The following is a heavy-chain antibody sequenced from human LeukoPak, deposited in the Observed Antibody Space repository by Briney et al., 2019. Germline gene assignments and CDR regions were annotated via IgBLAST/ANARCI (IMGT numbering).Heavy chain of an antibody. CDR2: IYAIGIT. Sequence: PSETLSLTCRVSGGSISSYHWSWIRQAAGKGLEWIGRIYAIGITNYNPSLKSRVTMSVDTSKNQFSLRMRSVTAADTAVYYCARDPGYSSGWNWFDPWGQGTLVTVSS. CDR1: GGSISSYH. CDR3: ARDPGYSSGWNWFDP. D-gene: IGHD6-19*01. V-gene: IGHV4-4*07. J-gene: IGHJ5*02.